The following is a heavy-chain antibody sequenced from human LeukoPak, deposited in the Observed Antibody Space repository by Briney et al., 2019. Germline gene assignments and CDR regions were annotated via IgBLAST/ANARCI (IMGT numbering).Heavy chain of an antibody. V-gene: IGHV3-30-3*02. CDR1: GFTFSSYA. D-gene: IGHD2/OR15-2a*01. J-gene: IGHJ2*01. CDR2: ISYDGSNK. Sequence: GGSLRLSCAASGFTFSSYAMHWVRQAPGKGLEWVAVISYDGSNKYYADSVKGRFTISRDNSKSTLYLQMNSLRAEDTAAYYCAKSPRIGSNWYFDLWGRGTLVTVSS. CDR3: AKSPRIGSNWYFDL.